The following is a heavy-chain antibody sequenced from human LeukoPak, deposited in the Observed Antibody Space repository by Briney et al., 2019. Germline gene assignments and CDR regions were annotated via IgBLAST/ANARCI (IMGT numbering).Heavy chain of an antibody. Sequence: ASVKVSCKASGYSFTSHYMHWVRQAPGQGLEWMGLINPRSTSTIYAEEFQGRIIMTRDMSTTTDYMELSSLRSEDTAVYYCARGASRSFDYWGQGTLVTVSS. CDR1: GYSFTSHY. V-gene: IGHV1-46*01. CDR2: INPRSTST. J-gene: IGHJ4*02. D-gene: IGHD2-15*01. CDR3: ARGASRSFDY.